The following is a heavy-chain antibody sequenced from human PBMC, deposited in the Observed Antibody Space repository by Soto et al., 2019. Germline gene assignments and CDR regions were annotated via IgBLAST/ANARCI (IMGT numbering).Heavy chain of an antibody. V-gene: IGHV4-34*01. CDR1: GGSFSGYY. J-gene: IGHJ6*02. CDR3: ARFVVYHYDDGMDG. CDR2: INHSGST. Sequence: QVQLQQWGAGLLKPSETLSLTCAVYGGSFSGYYWSWIRPPPGKGLEWIGEINHSGSTNYNPSLKRRVTISVDTSKNQCALKLSSVTAADTAVYYCARFVVYHYDDGMDGWGQGTTVTVSS. D-gene: IGHD2-15*01.